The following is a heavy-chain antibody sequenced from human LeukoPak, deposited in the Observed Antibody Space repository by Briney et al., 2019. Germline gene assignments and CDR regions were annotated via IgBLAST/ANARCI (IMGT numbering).Heavy chain of an antibody. CDR1: GYTFSGFY. Sequence: ASVRVSFKPSGYTFSGFYIHWVRQAPGQGLEWMGLINPSSGSASYAQKFQGRVTMTRDTSTRTVYMEMSSLRSEDTAVYYCARRSSYGDYVHWHLDLWGRGTLVTVS. V-gene: IGHV1-46*01. CDR3: ARRSSYGDYVHWHLDL. D-gene: IGHD4-17*01. J-gene: IGHJ2*01. CDR2: INPSSGSA.